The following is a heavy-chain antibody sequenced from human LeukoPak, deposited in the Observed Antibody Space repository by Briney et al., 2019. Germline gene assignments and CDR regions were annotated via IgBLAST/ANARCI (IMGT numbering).Heavy chain of an antibody. J-gene: IGHJ4*02. CDR2: IRYDGSSK. Sequence: GGSLRLSRATSGFTFSAYGMHWVRQAPGKGLEWVAFIRYDGSSKYYSDSVKGRFTISRDNSKNTLYLQMSSLRAEDTAVYYCAKDVRTYYDSSGYHDYWGQGTLVTVSS. CDR1: GFTFSAYG. D-gene: IGHD3-22*01. V-gene: IGHV3-30*02. CDR3: AKDVRTYYDSSGYHDY.